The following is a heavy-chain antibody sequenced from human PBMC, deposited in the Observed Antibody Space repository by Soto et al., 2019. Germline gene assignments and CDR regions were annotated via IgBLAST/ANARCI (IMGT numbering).Heavy chain of an antibody. CDR2: ISGSGGST. CDR1: GFTFSSYA. D-gene: IGHD2-8*01. CDR3: AKARGVLMPMGWFDP. Sequence: GESLKISCAASGFTFSSYAMSWVRQAPGKGLEWVSAISGSGGSTYYADSVKGRFTISRDNSKNTLYLQMNSLRAEDTAVYYCAKARGVLMPMGWFDPWGQGTLVTVSS. J-gene: IGHJ5*02. V-gene: IGHV3-23*01.